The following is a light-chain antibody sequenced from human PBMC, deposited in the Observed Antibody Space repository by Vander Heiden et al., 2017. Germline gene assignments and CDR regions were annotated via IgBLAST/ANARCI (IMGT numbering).Light chain of an antibody. Sequence: QSARTQPASVSGPPVHSTTISCPGTGSDVGGYNYVSWYQQHPGKSPNLMIYDVRNRPSAVSNRFSGSKSGNTASLTISVLQAEDEADYYCSAYTSSSPVVFGGGTKLTVL. J-gene: IGLJ2*01. CDR3: SAYTSSSPVV. V-gene: IGLV2-14*01. CDR2: DVR. CDR1: GSDVGGYNY.